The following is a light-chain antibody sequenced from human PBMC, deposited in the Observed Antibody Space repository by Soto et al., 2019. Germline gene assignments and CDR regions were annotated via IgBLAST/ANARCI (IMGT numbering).Light chain of an antibody. CDR2: EGS. J-gene: IGLJ2*01. CDR1: SSDVGSYNL. V-gene: IGLV2-23*01. Sequence: QSALTQPASVSGSPGQSITISCTGTSSDVGSYNLVSWYQQHPGKAPKLMIYEGSKRPSGVSNRFSGSKSGNTASLTISGLQAEDEADYYCCSYAGSSTSPLFGGGTKLTVL. CDR3: CSYAGSSTSPL.